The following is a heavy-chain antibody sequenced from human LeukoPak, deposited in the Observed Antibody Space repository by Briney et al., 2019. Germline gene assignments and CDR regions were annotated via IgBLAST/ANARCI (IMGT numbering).Heavy chain of an antibody. D-gene: IGHD1-7*01. Sequence: ASVKVSCKASGGTFSSYAISWVRQAPGQGLEWMGGIIPIFGTANYAQKFRDRVTMSTDTSTGTAYLDVRSLTSDDTAVYYCARDHSNWNYAPDFWGQGTLVIVSS. CDR3: ARDHSNWNYAPDF. J-gene: IGHJ4*02. CDR1: GGTFSSYA. CDR2: IIPIFGTA. V-gene: IGHV1-69*05.